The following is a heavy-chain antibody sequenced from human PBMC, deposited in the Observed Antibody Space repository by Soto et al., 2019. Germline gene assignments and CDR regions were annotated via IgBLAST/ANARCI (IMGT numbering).Heavy chain of an antibody. V-gene: IGHV4-39*07. D-gene: IGHD1-26*01. J-gene: IGHJ4*02. Sequence: SETLSLTCTVSGGSISSSSYYWGWIRQPPGKGLEWIGSIYYSGRTYYNPSLKSRVTISEDTFKNQFSLQLSSVTAADTAVYYCAREGDGSFDYWGQGTLVTVSS. CDR1: GGSISSSSYY. CDR3: AREGDGSFDY. CDR2: IYYSGRT.